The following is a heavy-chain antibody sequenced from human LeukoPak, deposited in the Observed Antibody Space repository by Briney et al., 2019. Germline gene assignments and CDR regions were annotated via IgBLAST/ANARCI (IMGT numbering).Heavy chain of an antibody. D-gene: IGHD5-24*01. CDR1: GFTFSTYW. J-gene: IGHJ4*02. CDR2: IKPDGSEK. CDR3: ARGQYTDGLSY. V-gene: IGHV3-7*03. Sequence: GGSLRLSCAASGFTFSTYWMTWVSQAPGKGLEWVAIIKPDGSEKYYVDSVKGRFTISRDNAENSLFLQMDGLRPEDTAVFYCARGQYTDGLSYWGQGTLVTVSS.